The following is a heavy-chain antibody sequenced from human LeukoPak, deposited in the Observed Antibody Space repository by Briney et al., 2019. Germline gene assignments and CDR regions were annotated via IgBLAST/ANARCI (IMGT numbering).Heavy chain of an antibody. CDR3: ARHVYSSSWYVSNCFDP. J-gene: IGHJ5*02. CDR2: IYAGESDT. V-gene: IGHV5-51*01. D-gene: IGHD6-13*01. CDR1: GYNFTSYW. Sequence: GGALQISCKGTGYNFTSYWMGGGRQVPGKGVEWMGIIYAGESDTKYSPSFQGQVTISADKSISTAYLQWSSLKASDTAMYYCARHVYSSSWYVSNCFDPWGQGTLVTVSS.